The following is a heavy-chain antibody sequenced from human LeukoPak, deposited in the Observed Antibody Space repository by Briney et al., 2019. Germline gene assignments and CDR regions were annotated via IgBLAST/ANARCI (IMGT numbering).Heavy chain of an antibody. CDR3: ARDGGYSYEFDY. Sequence: GGSLRLSCAASGFTFSRFAMNWVRQAPGKGLEWISVIVANGGGIHYADSVKGRFTISRDNAKNSLYLQMNTLRAEDTAVYYCARDGGYSYEFDYWGQGTLVTVSS. D-gene: IGHD5-18*01. V-gene: IGHV3-23*01. J-gene: IGHJ4*02. CDR1: GFTFSRFA. CDR2: IVANGGGI.